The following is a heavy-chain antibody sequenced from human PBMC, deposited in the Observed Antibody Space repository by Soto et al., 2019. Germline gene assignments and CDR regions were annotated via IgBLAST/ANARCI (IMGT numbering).Heavy chain of an antibody. CDR3: ARGGGVGVAGSAAFDM. CDR1: GYPVTAYY. Sequence: QLHLVQSGAVVKKPGASVTVSCSASGYPVTAYYMHWVRQAPGRGLEWMGGINPATGAAKYTQTFRGRVTMTRETSQSTVFMELGGLTSEDTAVFYCARGGGVGVAGSAAFDMWGQGTLVTVSS. V-gene: IGHV1-2*02. J-gene: IGHJ3*02. D-gene: IGHD3-3*01. CDR2: INPATGAA.